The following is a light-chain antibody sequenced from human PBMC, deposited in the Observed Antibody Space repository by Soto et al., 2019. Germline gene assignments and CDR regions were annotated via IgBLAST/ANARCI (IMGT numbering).Light chain of an antibody. Sequence: ESVLTQSPATLSLSPGERATLSCRASQSVSSYSAWYQQKPDQAPRLLIYDSSNRATDIPARFSASGSVTVFTLTISSLEPEDFAVYYCRQRSNWLTFGGGTKVEIK. J-gene: IGKJ4*01. V-gene: IGKV3-11*01. CDR1: QSVSSY. CDR2: DSS. CDR3: RQRSNWLT.